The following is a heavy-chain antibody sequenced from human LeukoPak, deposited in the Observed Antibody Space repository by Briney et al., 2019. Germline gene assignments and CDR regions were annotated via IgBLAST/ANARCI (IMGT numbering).Heavy chain of an antibody. V-gene: IGHV3-30-3*01. CDR3: ARAKGSSGYDFHY. CDR2: ILYDADNK. CDR1: GFTFSSYA. J-gene: IGHJ4*02. Sequence: PGGSLRLSCAASGFTFSSYAMHWVRQAPGKGLEWVAVILYDADNKFYADSVKGRLTISRDNSKNTLYLQMNSLTTEDTAVYYCARAKGSSGYDFHYWGQGTLVTVSS. D-gene: IGHD3-22*01.